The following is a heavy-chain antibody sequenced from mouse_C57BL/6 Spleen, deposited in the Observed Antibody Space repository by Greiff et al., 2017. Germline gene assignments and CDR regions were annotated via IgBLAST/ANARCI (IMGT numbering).Heavy chain of an antibody. CDR3: ARSYDYPYAMDY. CDR1: GYTFTNYW. J-gene: IGHJ4*01. V-gene: IGHV1-63*01. Sequence: SGAELVRPGTSVKMSCKASGYTFTNYWIGWAKQRPGHGLEWIGDIYPGGGYTNYNEKFKGKATLTADKSSSTAYMQFSSLTSEDSAIYYCARSYDYPYAMDYWGQGTSVTVSS. CDR2: IYPGGGYT. D-gene: IGHD2-4*01.